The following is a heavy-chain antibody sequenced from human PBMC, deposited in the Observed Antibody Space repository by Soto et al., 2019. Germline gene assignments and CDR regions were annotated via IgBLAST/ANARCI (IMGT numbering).Heavy chain of an antibody. V-gene: IGHV1-2*04. CDR1: GYTFTGYY. Sequence: ASVKVSCKASGYTFTGYYMHWVRQAPGQGLEWMGWINPNSGGTNYAQKFQGWVTMTRDTSISTAYMELSRLRSDDTAVYYCARDTPLDSSGLRGYYGMDVWGQGTTVTVSS. J-gene: IGHJ6*02. CDR2: INPNSGGT. CDR3: ARDTPLDSSGLRGYYGMDV. D-gene: IGHD3-22*01.